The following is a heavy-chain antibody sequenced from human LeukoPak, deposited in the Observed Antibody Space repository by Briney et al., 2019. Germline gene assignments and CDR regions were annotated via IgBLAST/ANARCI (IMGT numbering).Heavy chain of an antibody. CDR3: ARRKQGLVENWFDP. Sequence: PSETLSLTCTVSGGSIRTYYWSWIRQPPEKALEWIGSIHYSGTTNVNPSLQRRVTISVDTSKSQFSLKLTSVTASDTAVYYCARRKQGLVENWFDPWGQGTLVTVSS. J-gene: IGHJ5*02. V-gene: IGHV4-59*08. CDR1: GGSIRTYY. CDR2: IHYSGTT. D-gene: IGHD6-19*01.